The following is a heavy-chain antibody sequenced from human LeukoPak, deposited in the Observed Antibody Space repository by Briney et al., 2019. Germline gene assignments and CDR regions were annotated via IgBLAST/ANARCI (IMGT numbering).Heavy chain of an antibody. CDR3: ATLVGATVSFDY. J-gene: IGHJ4*02. CDR2: IYTSGST. D-gene: IGHD1-26*01. Sequence: SQTLSLTCTVSGGSISSGSYYWSWIRQPAGKGLEWIGRIYTSGSTNYNPSLKSRLTISVDTSKNQFSLKLTSVTAADTAVYYCATLVGATVSFDYWGQGTLVTVSS. V-gene: IGHV4-61*02. CDR1: GGSISSGSYY.